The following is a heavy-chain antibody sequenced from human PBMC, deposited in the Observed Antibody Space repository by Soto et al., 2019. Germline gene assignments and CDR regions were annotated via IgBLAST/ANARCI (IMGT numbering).Heavy chain of an antibody. CDR2: IKQDGSEK. D-gene: IGHD6-19*01. CDR1: GFTFSSYW. V-gene: IGHV3-7*01. CDR3: ARVNEQWLVLVDYYYYMDV. J-gene: IGHJ6*03. Sequence: GGSLRLSCAASGFTFSSYWMSWVRQAPGKGLEWVANIKQDGSEKYYVDSVKGRLTISRDNAKNSLYLQMNSLRAEDTAVYYCARVNEQWLVLVDYYYYMDVWGKGTTVTVSS.